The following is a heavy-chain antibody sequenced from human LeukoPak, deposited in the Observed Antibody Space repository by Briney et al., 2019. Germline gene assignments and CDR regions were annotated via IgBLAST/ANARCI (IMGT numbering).Heavy chain of an antibody. V-gene: IGHV4-31*03. J-gene: IGHJ4*02. CDR2: IYYSGST. Sequence: NASQTLSLTCTVSGGSIRSGGYYGSWIRQHPGKGLEWIGHIYYSGSTSYNPSLKSRAAISVDMSEKHFSLKLTSVTAADTAIYYCARSPYDGGFGEFNGDYWGQGTLVTVSS. CDR1: GGSIRSGGYY. CDR3: ARSPYDGGFGEFNGDY. D-gene: IGHD3-10*01.